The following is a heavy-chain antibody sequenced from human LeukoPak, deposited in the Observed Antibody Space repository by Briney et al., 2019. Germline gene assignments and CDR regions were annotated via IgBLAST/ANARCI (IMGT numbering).Heavy chain of an antibody. CDR1: GDSISSTNW. CDR3: ARGYGPGY. Sequence: PSETLSLTCAVSGDSISSTNWWNWVRQPPGKALEWIAEIDHRGNTNYNPSLKSRVTISVDRSKNQFSLKLTSVTAADTAVYYCARGYGPGYWGQGTLVTVSA. CDR2: IDHRGNT. D-gene: IGHD4-17*01. J-gene: IGHJ4*02. V-gene: IGHV4-4*02.